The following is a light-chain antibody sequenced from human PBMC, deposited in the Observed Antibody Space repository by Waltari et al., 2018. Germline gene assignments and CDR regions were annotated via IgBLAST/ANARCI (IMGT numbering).Light chain of an antibody. CDR1: QSISKW. CDR2: KAS. J-gene: IGKJ4*01. CDR3: QQYNSYSLLS. V-gene: IGKV1-5*03. Sequence: DIQMTKSPSTLSPSVGDRVIFSCRASQSISKWLAWYQQKPGKAPKLLIYKASTLESGVPSRFSGSGSGTEFTLTISSLQPEDFATYYCQQYNSYSLLSFGGGTKVEIK.